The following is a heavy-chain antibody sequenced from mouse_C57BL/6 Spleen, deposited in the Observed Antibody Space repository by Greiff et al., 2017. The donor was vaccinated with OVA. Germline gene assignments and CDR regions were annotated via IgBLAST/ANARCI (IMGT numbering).Heavy chain of an antibody. CDR3: TRDWNYNYDHYYAMDY. Sequence: DVHLVESGEGLVKPGGSLKLSCAASGFTFSNYAMSWVRQTPEQRLEWVAYISSGGDYIYYAATVQGRFTISSDTARNPPYLQKSSLKSEDMDMYYCTRDWNYNYDHYYAMDYWGQGTSVTVSP. V-gene: IGHV5-9-1*02. CDR1: GFTFSNYA. D-gene: IGHD2-12*01. CDR2: ISSGGDYI. J-gene: IGHJ4*01.